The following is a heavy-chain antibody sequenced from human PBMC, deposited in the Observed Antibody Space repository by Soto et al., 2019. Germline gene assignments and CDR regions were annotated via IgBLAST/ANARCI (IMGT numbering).Heavy chain of an antibody. CDR1: GGTFSSYA. J-gene: IGHJ5*02. D-gene: IGHD3-10*01. CDR2: IIPIFGTA. CDR3: ARDSPSVLLWFGESEDWFDP. V-gene: IGHV1-69*13. Sequence: ASVKVSCKASGGTFSSYAISWVRQAPGQGLEWMGGIIPIFGTANYAQKFQGRVTITADESTSTAYMELSSLRSEDTAVYYCARDSPSVLLWFGESEDWFDPWGQGTLVTVSS.